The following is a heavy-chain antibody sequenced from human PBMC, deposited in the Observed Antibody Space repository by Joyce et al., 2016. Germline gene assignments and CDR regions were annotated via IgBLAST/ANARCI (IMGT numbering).Heavy chain of an antibody. CDR3: AKADYGDKIDAFDI. V-gene: IGHV3-48*01. Sequence: EVQLVESGGGLVQHGGSLRLSCAASGFTFSSYSMNWVRQAPGKGLEWGSYSSSSSSTIYYADSVKGRFTISRDNAKNSLYLQMNSLRAKDTAVYYCAKADYGDKIDAFDIWGQGTMVTVSS. D-gene: IGHD4-17*01. CDR1: GFTFSSYS. CDR2: SSSSSSTI. J-gene: IGHJ3*02.